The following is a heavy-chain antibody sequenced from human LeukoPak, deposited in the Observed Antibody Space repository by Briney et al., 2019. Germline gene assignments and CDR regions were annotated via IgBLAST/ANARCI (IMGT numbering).Heavy chain of an antibody. J-gene: IGHJ6*03. CDR3: ARDQQSSGWYNYYYYYYMDV. V-gene: IGHV1-46*01. Sequence: ASVKVSCKASGYTFTSYYMHWVRQAPGQGLEWMGIINPSGGSTSYAQKFQGRVTMTRDMSTSTVYMELSSLRSEDTAVYYCARDQQSSGWYNYYYYYYMDVWGKGTTVTVSS. D-gene: IGHD6-19*01. CDR2: INPSGGST. CDR1: GYTFTSYY.